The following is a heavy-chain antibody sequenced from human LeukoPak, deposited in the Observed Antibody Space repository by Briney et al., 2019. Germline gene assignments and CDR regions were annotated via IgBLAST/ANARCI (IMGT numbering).Heavy chain of an antibody. Sequence: ASVKVSCKTSGYIFTNYGITWVRQAPGQGLEWLGWMNSNNGNAQYAQKVQGRLTMTTDTSTSTVHMELRSLTSDDTAVYYCARERQELRFVERWFDSWGQGTLVTVSS. CDR1: GYIFTNYG. CDR2: MNSNNGNA. D-gene: IGHD3-16*01. CDR3: ARERQELRFVERWFDS. J-gene: IGHJ5*01. V-gene: IGHV1-18*01.